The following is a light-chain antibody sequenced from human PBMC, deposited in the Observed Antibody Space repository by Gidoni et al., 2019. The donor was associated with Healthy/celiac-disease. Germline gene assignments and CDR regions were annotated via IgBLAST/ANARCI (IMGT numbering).Light chain of an antibody. Sequence: QSALTQPASVSGSPGQSITIPCTCTSSDVGGYNYVSWYQQHPGKAPKLMIYDVSNRPSGVSNRFSGSKSGNTASLTISGLQAEDEADYYCSSYTSSSTLGVFGGGTKLTVL. V-gene: IGLV2-14*03. CDR2: DVS. CDR1: SSDVGGYNY. J-gene: IGLJ2*01. CDR3: SSYTSSSTLGV.